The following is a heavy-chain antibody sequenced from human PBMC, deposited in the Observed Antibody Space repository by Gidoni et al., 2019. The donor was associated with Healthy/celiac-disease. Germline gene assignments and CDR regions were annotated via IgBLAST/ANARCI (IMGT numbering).Heavy chain of an antibody. CDR3: ARAHTAMGSFDY. Sequence: QVQLVESGGGGVQPGRSLRLSLAASGFTFSSYAMHWVRQAPGKGLEWVEVISYDGSNKYYADSVKGRFTISRDNSKNTLYLQMNSLRAEDTAVYYCARAHTAMGSFDYWGQGTLVTVSS. CDR2: ISYDGSNK. V-gene: IGHV3-30*04. D-gene: IGHD5-18*01. CDR1: GFTFSSYA. J-gene: IGHJ4*02.